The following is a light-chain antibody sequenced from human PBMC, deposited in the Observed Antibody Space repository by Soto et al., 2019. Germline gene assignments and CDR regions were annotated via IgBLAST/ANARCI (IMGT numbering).Light chain of an antibody. Sequence: DIPMSQSPSTLSASIGYRFNITCRASQSISSWLAWYQQKPGKAPKVLIYKASNLESGVPSRFSGSGSETEFTLTISSLQPDDFATYYCQQYNVYSTFGGGTKVDIK. V-gene: IGKV1-5*03. J-gene: IGKJ4*01. CDR1: QSISSW. CDR3: QQYNVYST. CDR2: KAS.